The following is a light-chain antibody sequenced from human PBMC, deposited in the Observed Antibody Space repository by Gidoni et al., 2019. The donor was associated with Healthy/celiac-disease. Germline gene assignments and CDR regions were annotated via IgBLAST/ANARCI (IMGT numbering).Light chain of an antibody. CDR3: QQYYSYPFT. CDR2: AAS. V-gene: IGKV1-8*01. Sequence: AIRMTPSPSSFSASTGDRVTITCLASPGISSYLAWYQQKPGKAPKLLIYAASTLQRGVPSRFSGSGSGTDFTLTISCLQSEDFATYYCQQYYSYPFTFGPGTKVDIK. CDR1: PGISSY. J-gene: IGKJ3*01.